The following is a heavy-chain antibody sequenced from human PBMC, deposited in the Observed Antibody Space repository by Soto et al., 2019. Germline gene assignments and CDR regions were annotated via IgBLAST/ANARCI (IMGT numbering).Heavy chain of an antibody. D-gene: IGHD2-8*01. CDR3: AKPPYCTNGVCYDFDY. CDR1: GFTFSSYG. V-gene: IGHV3-30*18. Sequence: PGESLKISCAASGFTFSSYGMHWVRQAPGKGLGWVAVISYDGSNKYYADSVKGRFTISGDNSKNTLYLQMNSLRAEDTAVYYCAKPPYCTNGVCYDFDYWGQGTLVTVSS. J-gene: IGHJ4*02. CDR2: ISYDGSNK.